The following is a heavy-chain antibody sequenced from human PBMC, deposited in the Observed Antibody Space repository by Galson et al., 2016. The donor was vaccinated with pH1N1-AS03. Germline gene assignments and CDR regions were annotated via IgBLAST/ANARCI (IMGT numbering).Heavy chain of an antibody. CDR1: GYSISSGYC. Sequence: SETLSLTCAVSGYSISSGYCWGWIRQPPGKGLEWIGYIQTTGNTKYNPSLKSRVTMSIDTSKNQFSLHLMSVTAADTALYYCARDPPLEIGWYFDLWGRGTLVTVSS. V-gene: IGHV4-28*03. J-gene: IGHJ2*01. CDR2: IQTTGNT. CDR3: ARDPPLEIGWYFDL. D-gene: IGHD3-3*01.